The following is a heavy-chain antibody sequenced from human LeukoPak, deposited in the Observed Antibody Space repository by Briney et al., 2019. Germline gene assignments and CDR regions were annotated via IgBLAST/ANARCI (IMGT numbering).Heavy chain of an antibody. CDR2: VWSDGINK. D-gene: IGHD6-6*01. J-gene: IGHJ4*02. CDR1: GFTFSSYA. Sequence: GGSLRLSCAASGFTFSSYAMSWVRQAPGKGLEWVAVVWSDGINKYYADSVKGRFTISRDNSKNTLYLQMNSLRAEDTALYYCAKDSRSSSIDFWGQGTLVTVSS. CDR3: AKDSRSSSIDF. V-gene: IGHV3-33*06.